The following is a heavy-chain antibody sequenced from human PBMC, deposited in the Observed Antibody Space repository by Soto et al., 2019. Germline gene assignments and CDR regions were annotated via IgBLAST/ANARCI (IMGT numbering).Heavy chain of an antibody. V-gene: IGHV3-74*01. Sequence: GGSLRLSCAASGFTFSSYWMHWVRQAPGKGLVWVSRINSDGSSTSYADSVKGRFTISRDNAKNTLYLQMNSLRAEDTAVYYCARGRNYGDYLYFDYWGQGTLVTVSS. J-gene: IGHJ4*02. CDR1: GFTFSSYW. CDR2: INSDGSST. D-gene: IGHD4-17*01. CDR3: ARGRNYGDYLYFDY.